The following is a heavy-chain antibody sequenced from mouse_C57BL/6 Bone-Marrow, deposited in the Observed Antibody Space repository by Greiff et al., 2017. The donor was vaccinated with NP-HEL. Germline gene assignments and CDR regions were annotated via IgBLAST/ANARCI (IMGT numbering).Heavy chain of an antibody. V-gene: IGHV1-18*01. J-gene: IGHJ3*01. CDR3: ARRSSTMVRDWFAY. CDR2: INPNNGGT. Sequence: EVKLMESGPELVKPGASVKIPCKASGYTFTDYNMDWVKQSHGKSLEWIGDINPNNGGTIYNQKFKGKATLTVDKSSSTAYMELRSLTSEDTAVYYCARRSSTMVRDWFAYWGQGTLVTVSA. CDR1: GYTFTDYN. D-gene: IGHD2-2*01.